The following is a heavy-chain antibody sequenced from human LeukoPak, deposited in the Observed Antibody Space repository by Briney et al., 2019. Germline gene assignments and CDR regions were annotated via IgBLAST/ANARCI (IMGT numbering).Heavy chain of an antibody. CDR2: ISAYNGNT. CDR3: ARAKRWLQLGGIDY. D-gene: IGHD5-12*01. J-gene: IGHJ4*02. Sequence: ASVKVSCKASGYTFTSYGISWVRQAPGQGPEWIGWISAYNGNTNYAQKLQGRVTMTTDTSTSTAYMELRSLRSDDTAVYYCARAKRWLQLGGIDYWGQGTLVTVSS. CDR1: GYTFTSYG. V-gene: IGHV1-18*01.